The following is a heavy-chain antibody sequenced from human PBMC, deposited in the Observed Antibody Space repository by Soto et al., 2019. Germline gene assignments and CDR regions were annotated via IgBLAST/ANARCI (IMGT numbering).Heavy chain of an antibody. D-gene: IGHD2-15*01. CDR1: GFTFSSYG. CDR2: ISYVGSNK. CDR3: AKDGGAHSGENSPYAIVV. Sequence: QVQLVESGGGVVQPGRSLRLSCAASGFTFSSYGMHWVRQAPGKGLEWVSVISYVGSNKYYAGSVKGRFTISRDNSKDTLYLQMNSLRAEDTAVYYCAKDGGAHSGENSPYAIVVWRQGTTVTVSS. J-gene: IGHJ6*02. V-gene: IGHV3-30*18.